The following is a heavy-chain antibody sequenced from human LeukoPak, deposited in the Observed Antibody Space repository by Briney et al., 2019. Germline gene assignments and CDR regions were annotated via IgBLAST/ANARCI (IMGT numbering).Heavy chain of an antibody. CDR1: GGTFSSYA. CDR3: ARGPYYDSWIHPYYYYYYMDV. CDR2: IIPIFGTA. D-gene: IGHD3-3*01. Sequence: ASVKVSXKASGGTFSSYAISWVRQAPGQGLEWMGGIIPIFGTANYAQKFQGRVTITADESTSTAYMELSSLRSEDTAVYYCARGPYYDSWIHPYYYYYYMDVWGKGTTVTVSS. J-gene: IGHJ6*03. V-gene: IGHV1-69*01.